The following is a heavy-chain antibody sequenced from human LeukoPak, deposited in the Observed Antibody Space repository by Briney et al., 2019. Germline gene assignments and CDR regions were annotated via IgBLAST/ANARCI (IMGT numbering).Heavy chain of an antibody. D-gene: IGHD3-22*01. V-gene: IGHV4-34*01. J-gene: IGHJ3*02. CDR1: GGSFSGYY. Sequence: KPSETLSLTCAVYGGSFSGYYWSWIRQPPGKGLEWIGEINHSGSTNYNPSLKSRVTISVDRSKNQFSLKLSSVTAADTAVYYCARGSPYYYDSSGYKDAFDIWGQGTMVTVSS. CDR3: ARGSPYYYDSSGYKDAFDI. CDR2: INHSGST.